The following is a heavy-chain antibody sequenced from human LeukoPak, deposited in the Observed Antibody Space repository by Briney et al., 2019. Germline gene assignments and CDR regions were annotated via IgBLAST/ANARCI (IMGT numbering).Heavy chain of an antibody. CDR1: GGSINSGGYY. Sequence: SDTLSLTCTVSGGSINSGGYYWSWIRQPPGKGLEWNGYIYYSGSTYYNPSLKSRVTISLDTSRTRFSLNLSSVTAADTAVYYCARMSETRNDYGDSYYFDYWGQGTLVTVSA. CDR2: IYYSGST. D-gene: IGHD4-17*01. J-gene: IGHJ4*02. V-gene: IGHV4-31*03. CDR3: ARMSETRNDYGDSYYFDY.